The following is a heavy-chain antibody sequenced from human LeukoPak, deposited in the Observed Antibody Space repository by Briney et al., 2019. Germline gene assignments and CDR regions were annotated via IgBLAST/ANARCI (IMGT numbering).Heavy chain of an antibody. CDR3: ARDLGLDYGGSQ. Sequence: PGGSLRLSCAASGFTFSSYWMHWVRQAPGKGLVWVSHINSDGSSTNYADSVNGRFTISRDNAKNTLYLQMNTLRAEDTAVYYCARDLGLDYGGSQWGQGTLVTVSS. CDR2: INSDGSST. CDR1: GFTFSSYW. D-gene: IGHD4-23*01. J-gene: IGHJ4*02. V-gene: IGHV3-74*01.